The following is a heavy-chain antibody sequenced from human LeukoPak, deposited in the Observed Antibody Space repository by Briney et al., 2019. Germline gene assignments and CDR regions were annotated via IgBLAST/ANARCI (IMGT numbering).Heavy chain of an antibody. CDR2: INPNSGAT. D-gene: IGHD3-10*01. J-gene: IGHJ4*02. V-gene: IGHV1-2*02. Sequence: ASVKVSCKASGYTFTAYYMHWVRQAPGQGLEWMGWINPNSGATNFAQKFQGRVTMTRDTSIGTAYMELSRLRSDDTAVYYCARDTGSPYYFDYWGQGTLVTVSS. CDR3: ARDTGSPYYFDY. CDR1: GYTFTAYY.